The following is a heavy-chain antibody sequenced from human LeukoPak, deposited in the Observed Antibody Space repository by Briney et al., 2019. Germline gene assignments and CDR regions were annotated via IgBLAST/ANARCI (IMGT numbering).Heavy chain of an antibody. Sequence: ASVKVSCKAAGYTFTRHKIHWLRQIPGQGFEWLGWVNPTSGDTNYAQNFQGRVTLTRDTSITTAYMEISRLTSDDTAIYYCALHWGSDWYFDLWGRGTLVAVSS. CDR1: GYTFTRHK. V-gene: IGHV1-2*02. D-gene: IGHD7-27*01. J-gene: IGHJ2*01. CDR2: VNPTSGDT. CDR3: ALHWGSDWYFDL.